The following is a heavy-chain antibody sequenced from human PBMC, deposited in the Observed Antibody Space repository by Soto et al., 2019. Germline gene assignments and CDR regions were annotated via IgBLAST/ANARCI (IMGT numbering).Heavy chain of an antibody. CDR2: IIPIFGTA. CDR1: GGTFSSYA. Sequence: QVQLVQSGAEVKKPGSSVKVSCKASGGTFSSYAISWVRQAPGQGLEWMGGIIPIFGTANYAQKFQGRVTITADESTSTAHMELSSLRSEDTAVYYCSRAVVTLGYYYGMDVSGQGTTVTVSS. D-gene: IGHD2-15*01. CDR3: SRAVVTLGYYYGMDV. J-gene: IGHJ6*02. V-gene: IGHV1-69*12.